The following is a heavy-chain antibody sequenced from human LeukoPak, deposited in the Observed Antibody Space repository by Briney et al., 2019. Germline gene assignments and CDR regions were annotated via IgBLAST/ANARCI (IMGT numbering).Heavy chain of an antibody. J-gene: IGHJ6*03. Sequence: SVKVSCKASGGTFSSYTISWVRQAPGQGLEWMGRIIPILGIVNYAQKFQGRVTITADKSTSTAYMELSSLRSEDTAVYYCARVPCSSTSCYRYYYYMDVWGKGTTVTVSS. V-gene: IGHV1-69*02. CDR1: GGTFSSYT. CDR2: IIPILGIV. CDR3: ARVPCSSTSCYRYYYYMDV. D-gene: IGHD2-2*01.